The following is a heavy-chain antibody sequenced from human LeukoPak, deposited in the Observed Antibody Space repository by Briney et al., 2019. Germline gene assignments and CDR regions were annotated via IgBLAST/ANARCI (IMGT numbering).Heavy chain of an antibody. CDR1: GFTLTDHY. CDR3: ARDPDYGDPY. CDR2: ITSSGNTR. D-gene: IGHD4-17*01. V-gene: IGHV3-11*01. J-gene: IGHJ4*02. Sequence: VGSLRLSCTVSGFTLTDHYTSCFRQSPGRGLEWISWITSSGNTRDYADSVKGRFTISRDNTKNSVYLQMTSLRPDDTAVYYCARDPDYGDPYWGQGTLVTVSS.